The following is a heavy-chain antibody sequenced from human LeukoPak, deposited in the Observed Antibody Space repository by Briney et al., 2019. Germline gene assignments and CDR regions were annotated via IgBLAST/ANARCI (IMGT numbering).Heavy chain of an antibody. CDR1: GFTFDDYA. J-gene: IGHJ4*02. CDR2: ISWDGGST. D-gene: IGHD5-12*01. CDR3: AKERAYSGYHVGVLDY. V-gene: IGHV3-43D*04. Sequence: VGSLRLSWAAAGFTFDDYAMHWVRQAPGKGLEWVSLISWDGGSTYYADSVKARFTISRDNTKNSLYLQMNSLRAEDTALYYCAKERAYSGYHVGVLDYWGQGTLVTVSS.